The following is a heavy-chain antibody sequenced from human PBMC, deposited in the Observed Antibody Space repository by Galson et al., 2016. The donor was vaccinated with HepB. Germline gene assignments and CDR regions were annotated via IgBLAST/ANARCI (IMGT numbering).Heavy chain of an antibody. CDR3: ARRAGYVPGSYYDY. V-gene: IGHV1-18*01. CDR2: ISGYNGIT. D-gene: IGHD3-10*01. CDR1: GYGFTSFG. Sequence: SVKVSCKASGYGFTSFGISWVRQAPGQGLDWMGWISGYNGITNYAQKLQDRVTMTTDTSTSTAYMDQRNLRSDDTAVYYCARRAGYVPGSYYDYWGQGTLVTVSS. J-gene: IGHJ4*02.